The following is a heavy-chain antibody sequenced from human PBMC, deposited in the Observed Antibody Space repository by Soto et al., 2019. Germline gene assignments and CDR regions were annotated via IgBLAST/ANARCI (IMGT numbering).Heavy chain of an antibody. D-gene: IGHD3-9*01. J-gene: IGHJ4*02. V-gene: IGHV3-23*01. CDR1: GFTFSSYA. CDR3: TKVPCGYFDCDFKG. Sequence: EVQVLESGGGLVQPGGSLRLSCAASGFTFSSYAMSWVRQAPGKGLEWVSAISGSGGSTYYADSVKCRFTISRDNSKNTLYLQMNSLRAEDTAVYYCTKVPCGYFDCDFKGWGQGTLVTVSS. CDR2: ISGSGGST.